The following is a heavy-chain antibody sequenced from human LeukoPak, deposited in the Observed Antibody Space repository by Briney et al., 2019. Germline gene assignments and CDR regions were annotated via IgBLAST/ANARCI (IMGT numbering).Heavy chain of an antibody. V-gene: IGHV4-39*01. CDR2: IYYSGST. CDR3: ARHPGY. CDR1: GGSISSSSYY. J-gene: IGHJ4*02. Sequence: SETSSLTCTVSGGSISSSSYYWGWIRQPPGKGLEWIGSIYYSGSTYYNPSLKSRVTISVDTSKNQFSLKLSSVTAADTAVFYCARHPGYWGQGTLVTVSS.